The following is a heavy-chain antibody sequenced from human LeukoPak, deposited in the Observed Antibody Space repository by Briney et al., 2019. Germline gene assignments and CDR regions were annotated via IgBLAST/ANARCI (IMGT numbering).Heavy chain of an antibody. CDR1: GYSIRSGFY. CDR2: IYHSGIT. J-gene: IGHJ6*03. CDR3: ARALGYCSGGSCYSGYYYYMDV. V-gene: IGHV4-38-2*02. Sequence: SETLSLTCTVSGYSIRSGFYWGWIRQPPGKGLEWIGNIYHSGITYYTPSLKSRVTISVDTSKNQFSLKLSSVTAADTAVYYCARALGYCSGGSCYSGYYYYMDVWGKGTTVTISS. D-gene: IGHD2-15*01.